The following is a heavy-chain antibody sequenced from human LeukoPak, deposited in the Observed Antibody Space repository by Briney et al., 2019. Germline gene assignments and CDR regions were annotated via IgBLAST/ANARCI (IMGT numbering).Heavy chain of an antibody. J-gene: IGHJ4*02. V-gene: IGHV3-7*01. Sequence: PGGSLRLSCVLSGFTFSSYSMIWVRHAPGKGLQWVANMKKDGSETKYVESVKGRFTISRDNAKNSLYVQMNSLRAEDTAVYYCGRHRSGSGTYFIDYWGQGTLVSVSS. D-gene: IGHD3-10*01. CDR3: GRHRSGSGTYFIDY. CDR1: GFTFSSYS. CDR2: MKKDGSET.